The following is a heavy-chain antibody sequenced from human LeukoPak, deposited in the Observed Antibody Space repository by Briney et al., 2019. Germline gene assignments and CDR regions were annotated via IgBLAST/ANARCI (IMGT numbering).Heavy chain of an antibody. CDR1: GGSISSYY. J-gene: IGHJ4*02. CDR2: IYYSGST. D-gene: IGHD3-10*01. CDR3: ARMVRGVIITGCYFDY. Sequence: SETLSLTCTVSGGSISSYYWSWIRQPPGKGLEWIGYIYYSGSTNYNPSLKSRVTISVDTSKNQFSLKLSSVTAADTAVYYCARMVRGVIITGCYFDYWGQGTLVTVSS. V-gene: IGHV4-59*12.